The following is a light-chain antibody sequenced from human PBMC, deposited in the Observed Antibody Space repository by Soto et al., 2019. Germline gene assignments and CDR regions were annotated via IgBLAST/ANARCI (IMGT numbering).Light chain of an antibody. J-gene: IGLJ3*02. Sequence: QSVLTQPPSASGTPGQRVTISCSGSSSNIGSNYVYWYQQLPGTAPKLLIYRNNQRPSGVPVRFSGSKSGTSASLAISGLRSEDEADYYCAAWDDSLSAWVFGGGTKLTVL. V-gene: IGLV1-47*01. CDR3: AAWDDSLSAWV. CDR1: SSNIGSNY. CDR2: RNN.